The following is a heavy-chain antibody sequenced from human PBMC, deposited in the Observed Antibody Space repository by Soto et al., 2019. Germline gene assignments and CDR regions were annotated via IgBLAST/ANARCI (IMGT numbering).Heavy chain of an antibody. J-gene: IGHJ4*02. CDR2: ISGSGRST. Sequence: SLRLSCAASGFTFSSYAVSWVRQATGKGLEWVSVISGSGRSTYYTDSVKGRFTISRDNSKNTVYLLMNSLKAEDTAVYYCAKVYFYDLSGCGFLDYWGQGTPVTVSS. CDR3: AKVYFYDLSGCGFLDY. CDR1: GFTFSSYA. V-gene: IGHV3-23*01. D-gene: IGHD3-22*01.